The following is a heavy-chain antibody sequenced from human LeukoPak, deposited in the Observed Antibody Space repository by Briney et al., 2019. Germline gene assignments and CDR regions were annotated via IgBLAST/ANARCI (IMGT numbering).Heavy chain of an antibody. CDR1: GFTFSSYG. CDR3: AKGDTIPRYSAYEIRGPFDY. Sequence: GGSLRLSCAASGFTFSSYGMSWVRQAPGKGLEWVSGISGGGDSTYYADSVKGRFTISRDNSKTTLYLQMNSLRAEDTAVYYCAKGDTIPRYSAYEIRGPFDYWGQGTLVTVSS. V-gene: IGHV3-23*01. CDR2: ISGGGDST. J-gene: IGHJ4*02. D-gene: IGHD5-12*01.